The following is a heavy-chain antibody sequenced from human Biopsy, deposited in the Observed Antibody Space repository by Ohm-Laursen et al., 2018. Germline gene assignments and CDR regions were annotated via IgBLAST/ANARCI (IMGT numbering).Heavy chain of an antibody. CDR2: IYGGGSPV. CDR1: GSAFNLYE. CDR3: ARLNSGTYDASDL. D-gene: IGHD1-26*01. V-gene: IGHV3-48*03. Sequence: SLRLSCSASGSAFNLYEMNWVRQAPGKGMEWISYIYGGGSPVSYADSVKGRFTISRDNAQNSLYLHMNSLRAKDTAVYYCARLNSGTYDASDLWGQGTMVIVSS. J-gene: IGHJ3*01.